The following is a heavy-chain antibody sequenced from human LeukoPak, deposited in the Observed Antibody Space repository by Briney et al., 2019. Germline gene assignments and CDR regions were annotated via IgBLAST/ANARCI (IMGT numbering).Heavy chain of an antibody. Sequence: SETLSLTCTVSGGSISSYYWSWIRQPAGKGLEWIGRIYTSGSTNYNPSLKSRVTISVDKSKNQFSLRLSSVTAADTAVYYCARDGAYCGGDCYSDYWGQGTLVTVSS. CDR2: IYTSGST. CDR1: GGSISSYY. D-gene: IGHD2-21*02. CDR3: ARDGAYCGGDCYSDY. J-gene: IGHJ4*02. V-gene: IGHV4-4*07.